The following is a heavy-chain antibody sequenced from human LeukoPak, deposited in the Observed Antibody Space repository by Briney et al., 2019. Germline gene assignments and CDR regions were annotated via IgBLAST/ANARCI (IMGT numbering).Heavy chain of an antibody. V-gene: IGHV1-46*01. CDR3: ARGGGYCSSTSCDKYPGPDY. CDR2: INPSGGST. D-gene: IGHD2-2*01. Sequence: ASVKVSCKASGGTFSSYAISWVRQAPGQGLEWMGIINPSGGSTSYAQKFQGRVTMTRDTSTSTVYMELSRLRSDDTAVYYCARGGGYCSSTSCDKYPGPDYWGQGTLVTVSS. J-gene: IGHJ4*02. CDR1: GGTFSSYA.